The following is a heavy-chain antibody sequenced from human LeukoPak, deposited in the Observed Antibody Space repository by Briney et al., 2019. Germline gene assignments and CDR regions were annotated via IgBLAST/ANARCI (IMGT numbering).Heavy chain of an antibody. D-gene: IGHD5-18*01. CDR1: GCTFSSYA. V-gene: IGHV3-23*01. Sequence: AGTLRLSCAASGCTFSSYAMSWVRQAPGKGLEWVSAINGSGGSTYYADSVKGRFTISRDNSKNTLYLQMNSLRAEDTAVYYCAKGIQLWTAFDYWGQGTLVTVSS. CDR3: AKGIQLWTAFDY. J-gene: IGHJ4*02. CDR2: INGSGGST.